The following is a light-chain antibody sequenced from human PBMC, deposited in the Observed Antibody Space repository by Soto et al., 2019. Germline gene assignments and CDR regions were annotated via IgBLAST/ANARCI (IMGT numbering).Light chain of an antibody. CDR1: QSISSW. Sequence: DIQMTQSPSTLSASVGDRVTITCRASQSISSWLAWYQQKPGKSPKLLIYDASSLESGVPARFSGSGSGTEFTLTISSLQPDDFAAYYCQQYNSYSPGRYTFGHGTKVDIK. CDR2: DAS. V-gene: IGKV1-5*01. J-gene: IGKJ3*01. CDR3: QQYNSYSPGRYT.